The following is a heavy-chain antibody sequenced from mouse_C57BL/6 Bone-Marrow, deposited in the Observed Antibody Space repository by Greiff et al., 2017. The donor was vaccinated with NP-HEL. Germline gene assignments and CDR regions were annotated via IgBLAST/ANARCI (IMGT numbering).Heavy chain of an antibody. D-gene: IGHD1-1*01. J-gene: IGHJ3*01. CDR3: TTTTVVATKGFAY. CDR1: GFNIKDYY. CDR2: IDPEDGDT. V-gene: IGHV14-1*01. Sequence: VHVKQSGAELVRPGASVKLSCTASGFNIKDYYMHWVKQRPEQGLEWIGRIDPEDGDTEYAPKFQGKATMTADTSSNTAYLQLSSLTSEDTAVYYCTTTTVVATKGFAYWGQGTLVTVSA.